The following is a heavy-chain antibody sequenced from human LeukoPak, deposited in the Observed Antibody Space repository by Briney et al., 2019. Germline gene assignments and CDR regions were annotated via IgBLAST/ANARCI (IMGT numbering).Heavy chain of an antibody. Sequence: GRSLRLSCAASGFTFSSYEMNWVRQAPGKGLEWLTFIQYDGNNKYYSDSVKGRFTISRDNSKNTLFLQMNSLRPEDTAIYYCARLFGGVTTFDSWGQGALVTVSS. V-gene: IGHV3-30*04. J-gene: IGHJ4*02. D-gene: IGHD2-8*02. CDR2: IQYDGNNK. CDR3: ARLFGGVTTFDS. CDR1: GFTFSSYE.